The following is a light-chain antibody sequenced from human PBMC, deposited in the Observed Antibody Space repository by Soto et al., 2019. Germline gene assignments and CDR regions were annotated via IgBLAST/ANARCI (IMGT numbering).Light chain of an antibody. CDR2: DAS. V-gene: IGKV3-11*01. CDR3: QQRSDWPT. Sequence: EIVLTQSPATLSLSPGERATLSCRASQSVSSYLAWYQQKPGQAPRLLIYDASNRATGIPARFSGSGSGTDFTLTISRLDPEDFAVYYCQQRSDWPTFGQGTRLEIK. J-gene: IGKJ5*01. CDR1: QSVSSY.